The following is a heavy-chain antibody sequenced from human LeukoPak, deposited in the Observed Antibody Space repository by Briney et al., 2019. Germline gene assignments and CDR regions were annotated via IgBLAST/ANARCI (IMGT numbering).Heavy chain of an antibody. CDR2: ISSDSRYI. J-gene: IGHJ4*02. CDR1: GFTFRTYT. V-gene: IGHV3-21*01. D-gene: IGHD5-12*01. CDR3: ARDFRYEGDY. Sequence: GGSLRLSCAVSGFTFRTYTMNWVRQAPGKRLEWVSSISSDSRYIYYADSVKGRFTISRDNAQNSLYLQMNSLRVEDTAVYYCARDFRYEGDYWGQGTLVTVSS.